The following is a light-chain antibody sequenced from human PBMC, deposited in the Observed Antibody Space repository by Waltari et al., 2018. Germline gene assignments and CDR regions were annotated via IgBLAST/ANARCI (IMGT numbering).Light chain of an antibody. CDR2: DAS. J-gene: IGKJ1*01. Sequence: AIQMTQSPSSLSASVGDRVTITCRASQGIRNDLGWYQQRPGKAPMLLIYDASSLQTGVPSRFSGSGSGTGFTLTISSLQPEDFGTYYCLQDYSYPWTFGQGTKVEFK. V-gene: IGKV1-6*01. CDR1: QGIRND. CDR3: LQDYSYPWT.